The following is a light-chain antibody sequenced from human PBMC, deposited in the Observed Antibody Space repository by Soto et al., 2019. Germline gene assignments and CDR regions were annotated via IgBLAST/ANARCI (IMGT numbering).Light chain of an antibody. CDR2: SNN. CDR3: AAWDDSLNGPV. V-gene: IGLV1-44*01. Sequence: QSVLTQSPSVSGAPGQRVTLPCTGSSSNIGAGFDVHWYQQLPGTAPKLLIYSNNQRPSGVPDRFSGSKSGTSASLAISGLQSEDEADYYCAAWDDSLNGPVFGGGTKLTVL. CDR1: SSNIGAGFD. J-gene: IGLJ3*02.